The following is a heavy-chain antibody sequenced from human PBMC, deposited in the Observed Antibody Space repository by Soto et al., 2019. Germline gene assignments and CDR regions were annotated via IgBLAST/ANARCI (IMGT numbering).Heavy chain of an antibody. J-gene: IGHJ3*02. V-gene: IGHV1-69*02. CDR1: GGTFSTYS. CDR3: TIGSWSGEVFDI. D-gene: IGHD2-21*01. Sequence: QVQLVQSGAEVKKPGSSVKVSCKDSGGTFSTYSMFWVRQAPGQGLEWMGRIIPMLGIANYAQRFQDRVTITANKSTATAYMALSSLRSEDTALYYWTIGSWSGEVFDIWGQGTMVTVSS. CDR2: IIPMLGIA.